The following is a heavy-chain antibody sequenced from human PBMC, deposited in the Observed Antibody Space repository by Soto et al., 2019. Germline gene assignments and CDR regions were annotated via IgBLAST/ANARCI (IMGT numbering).Heavy chain of an antibody. V-gene: IGHV1-69*01. CDR2: IIPMFGTP. Sequence: QVHLVQSGAEVKKPGSSVTVSCKASGGTFSTHAISWVRQVPGQGLEWMGGIIPMFGTPNYAHKFQGRLSITADESTTTAYIELSSLRSDDTALYYWAREGGYSYGLSRGHPFDPWGQGTPVTVSS. J-gene: IGHJ5*02. CDR1: GGTFSTHA. CDR3: AREGGYSYGLSRGHPFDP. D-gene: IGHD5-18*01.